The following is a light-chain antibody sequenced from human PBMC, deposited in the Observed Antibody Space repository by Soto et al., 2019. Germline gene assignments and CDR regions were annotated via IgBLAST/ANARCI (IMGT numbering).Light chain of an antibody. CDR1: SSDVGGYNY. CDR2: DVS. CDR3: CSYAGSYTV. Sequence: QSALTQPRSVSGSPGQSVTISCTGTSSDVGGYNYVSWYQQHPGKAPKLMIYDVSKRPSGVPDRFSVSKSGNTASLTISGLQAEYEADYYCCSYAGSYTVFGGGTKVTVL. J-gene: IGLJ2*01. V-gene: IGLV2-11*01.